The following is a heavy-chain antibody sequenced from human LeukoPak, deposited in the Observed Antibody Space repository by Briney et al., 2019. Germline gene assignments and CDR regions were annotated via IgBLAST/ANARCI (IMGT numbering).Heavy chain of an antibody. D-gene: IGHD3-10*01. CDR1: GGSISSYY. CDR2: IYYTGAT. CDR3: AKGSGTYRFDP. Sequence: PSETLSLTCTVSGGSISSYYWSWIRLPPGKGLEWIGYIYYTGATYYNPSLKSRVTISLDTSKNQFSLKLSSVTAADAAVYYCAKGSGTYRFDPWGQGTLVTVSS. J-gene: IGHJ5*02. V-gene: IGHV4-59*01.